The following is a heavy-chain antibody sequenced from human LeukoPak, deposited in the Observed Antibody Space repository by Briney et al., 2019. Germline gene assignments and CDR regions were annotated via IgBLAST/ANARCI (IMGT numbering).Heavy chain of an antibody. CDR3: ARDAANYYDSSGYYHYGGAY. CDR2: ISPSGGST. CDR1: GYTFTSYY. Sequence: ASVKVSCKASGYTFTSYYMHWVRQAPGQGLEWMGIISPSGGSTSYAQKFQGRVTMTRDTSTSTVYMELSSLRSEDTAVYYCARDAANYYDSSGYYHYGGAYWGQGTLVTVSS. J-gene: IGHJ4*02. V-gene: IGHV1-46*01. D-gene: IGHD3-22*01.